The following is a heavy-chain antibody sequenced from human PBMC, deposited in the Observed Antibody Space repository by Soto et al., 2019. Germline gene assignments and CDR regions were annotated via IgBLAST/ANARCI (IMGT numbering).Heavy chain of an antibody. CDR3: HGCGY. CDR1: GFSVTANY. Sequence: EVQVVESGGGLIQPGGSLRLSCEVSGFSVTANYMSWVRQAPGKGLEWVSVIYSGGSTYYIDSVKGRFSISRDISNNTMYGRMNSLRAEDTAGYYCHGCGYWGQGTLVTVS. CDR2: IYSGGST. V-gene: IGHV3-53*01. J-gene: IGHJ4*02. D-gene: IGHD6-19*01.